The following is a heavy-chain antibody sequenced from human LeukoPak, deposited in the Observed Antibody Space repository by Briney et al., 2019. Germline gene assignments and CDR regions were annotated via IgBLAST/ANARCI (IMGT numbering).Heavy chain of an antibody. Sequence: GGSLRLSCGASGFTFSRNGMHWVRQVPGKGLEWVTYIRKDGSDKYYADSVKGRFTIYRDSSKNMVYLQMNSLRVEDTALYYCAKDSNWAFDYWGQGTLVRVSS. V-gene: IGHV3-30*02. CDR3: AKDSNWAFDY. CDR2: IRKDGSDK. J-gene: IGHJ4*02. D-gene: IGHD3-16*01. CDR1: GFTFSRNG.